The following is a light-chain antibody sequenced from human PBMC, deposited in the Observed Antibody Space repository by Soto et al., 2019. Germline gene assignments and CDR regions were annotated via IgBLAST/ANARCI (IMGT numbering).Light chain of an antibody. Sequence: QSALTQPASVSGSPGQSITISCTGTSSDVGGYNYVSWYQHHPGKAPKLMIYEVSNRPSGVSNRFSGSKSGNTASLTISGLQAEDEADYYCSSYTSSSTLVFGTGTNVTVL. CDR2: EVS. CDR3: SSYTSSSTLV. J-gene: IGLJ1*01. V-gene: IGLV2-14*01. CDR1: SSDVGGYNY.